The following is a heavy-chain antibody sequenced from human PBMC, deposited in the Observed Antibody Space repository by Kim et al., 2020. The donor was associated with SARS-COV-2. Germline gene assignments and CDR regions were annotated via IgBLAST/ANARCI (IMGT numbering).Heavy chain of an antibody. J-gene: IGHJ4*02. V-gene: IGHV4-34*01. D-gene: IGHD3-10*01. Sequence: PSLKSRVTISVDTSKNQFSLKLSSVTAADTAVYYCARVGYYYGSGSPKDYWGQGTLVTVSS. CDR3: ARVGYYYGSGSPKDY.